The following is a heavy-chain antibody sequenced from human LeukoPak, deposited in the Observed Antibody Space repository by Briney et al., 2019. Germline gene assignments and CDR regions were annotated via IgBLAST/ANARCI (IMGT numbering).Heavy chain of an antibody. D-gene: IGHD3-22*01. CDR3: ARDGPYYYDSPFDY. CDR2: ISYDGSNK. Sequence: GRSLRLSCAASGFTFSSYAMHWVRQAPGKGLEWVAVISYDGSNKYYADSVKGRFTISRDNSKNSLYLQMDSLRAEDTAVYYCARDGPYYYDSPFDYWGQGTLVTVSS. CDR1: GFTFSSYA. J-gene: IGHJ4*02. V-gene: IGHV3-30-3*01.